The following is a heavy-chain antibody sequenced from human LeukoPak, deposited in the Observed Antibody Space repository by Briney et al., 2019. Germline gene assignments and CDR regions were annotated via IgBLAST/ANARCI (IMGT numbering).Heavy chain of an antibody. CDR3: ARAIHPDYYDSSGYYSEYYFDY. Sequence: GGSLRLSCAASGFTFSSYAMHWVRQAPGKGLEYVSAISSNGGSTYYANSVKGRFTISRDNSKNTLYLQMNSLRAEDTAVYYCARAIHPDYYDSSGYYSEYYFDYWGQGTLVTVSS. J-gene: IGHJ4*02. CDR1: GFTFSSYA. CDR2: ISSNGGST. D-gene: IGHD3-22*01. V-gene: IGHV3-64*01.